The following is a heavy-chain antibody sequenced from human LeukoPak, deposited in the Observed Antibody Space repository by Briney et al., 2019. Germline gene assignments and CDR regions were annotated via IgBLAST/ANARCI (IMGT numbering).Heavy chain of an antibody. CDR1: GGTFSSYA. Sequence: SVKVSCKASGGTFSSYAISWVRQAPGQGLEWMGGIILIFGTANYAQKFQGRVTITADESTSTAYMELSSLRSEDTAVYYCARGVLWFGELLMYYYYYMDVWGKGTTVTISS. D-gene: IGHD3-10*01. CDR3: ARGVLWFGELLMYYYYYMDV. V-gene: IGHV1-69*13. J-gene: IGHJ6*03. CDR2: IILIFGTA.